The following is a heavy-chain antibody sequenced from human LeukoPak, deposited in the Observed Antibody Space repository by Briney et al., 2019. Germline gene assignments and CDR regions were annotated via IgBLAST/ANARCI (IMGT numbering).Heavy chain of an antibody. CDR1: GYTFTSYY. D-gene: IGHD1-26*01. Sequence: ASVKVSCKASGYTFTSYYMHWVRQAPGQGLEWMGIINPSGGSTSYAQKFQGRVTMTGDMSTSTVYMEPSSLRSEDTAVYYCARPAHSGSYSRHFDYWGQGTLVTVSS. V-gene: IGHV1-46*01. CDR3: ARPAHSGSYSRHFDY. CDR2: INPSGGST. J-gene: IGHJ4*02.